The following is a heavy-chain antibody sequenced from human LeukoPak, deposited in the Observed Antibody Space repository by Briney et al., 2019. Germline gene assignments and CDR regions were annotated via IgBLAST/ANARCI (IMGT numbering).Heavy chain of an antibody. CDR3: ARLVSSGWSKSWFDP. J-gene: IGHJ5*02. CDR2: IYTSGST. V-gene: IGHV4-4*07. CDR1: GGSISSYY. Sequence: SETLSLTCTVSGGSISSYYWSWIRQPAGKGLEWIGRIYTSGSTNYNPSLKSRVTMSVDTSKNQFSLKLSSVTAADTAVYYCARLVSSGWSKSWFDPWGQGTLVTVSS. D-gene: IGHD6-19*01.